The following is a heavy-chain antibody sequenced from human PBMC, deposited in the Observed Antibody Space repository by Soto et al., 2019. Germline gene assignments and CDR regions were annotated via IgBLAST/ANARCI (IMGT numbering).Heavy chain of an antibody. CDR2: ISGSGDST. CDR3: ARRSSSWYFDC. CDR1: GFTFSSYA. V-gene: IGHV3-23*01. D-gene: IGHD6-13*01. Sequence: EVQLLESGGGLVQPGGSLRLSCAASGFTFSSYAMNWVRQAPGKGLEGVSVISGSGDSTYYADSVKGRFTISRDNSMNTLYLQMNSLRAEDTAVYYCARRSSSWYFDCWGQGTLVTVSS. J-gene: IGHJ4*02.